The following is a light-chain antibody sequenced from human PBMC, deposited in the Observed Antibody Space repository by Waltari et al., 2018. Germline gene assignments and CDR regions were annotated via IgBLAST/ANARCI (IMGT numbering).Light chain of an antibody. CDR3: QTGGHGTWV. J-gene: IGLJ3*02. V-gene: IGLV4-69*01. CDR1: SGHSTNI. CDR2: VNSDGSH. Sequence: QLVLTQSPSASASLGASVKLTCTLDSGHSTNIIAWHQQQPEKGPRYLRKVNSDGSHSKGAEIPARLSGSSSSSGAERYLTISSVQSEDEADYYCQTGGHGTWVFGGGTKLTVL.